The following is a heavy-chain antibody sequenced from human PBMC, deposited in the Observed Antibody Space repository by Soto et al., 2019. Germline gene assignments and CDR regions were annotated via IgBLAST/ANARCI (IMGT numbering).Heavy chain of an antibody. CDR1: GYTFTGYY. CDR3: ARDTGDPLGAFDI. Sequence: ASVKVSCKASGYTFTGYYMDWGRQAPGQGLEWMGWINPNSGGTNYAQKFQGWVTMTRDTSISTAYMELSRLRSDDTAVYYCARDTGDPLGAFDIWGQGTMVTVSS. J-gene: IGHJ3*02. CDR2: INPNSGGT. V-gene: IGHV1-2*04. D-gene: IGHD7-27*01.